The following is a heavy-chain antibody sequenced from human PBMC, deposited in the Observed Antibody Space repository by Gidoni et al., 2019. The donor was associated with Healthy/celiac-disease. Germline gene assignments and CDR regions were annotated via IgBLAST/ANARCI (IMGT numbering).Heavy chain of an antibody. CDR1: GGSFSGYY. D-gene: IGHD5-18*01. CDR2: INHRGST. V-gene: IGHV4-34*01. CDR3: ARVYVDTAMATGRFYYYGMDV. J-gene: IGHJ6*02. Sequence: QVQLQQWGAGLLKPSETLSLTFAVYGGSFSGYYWCWIRQPPGKGLEWIGEINHRGSTNYNPSLKSRVTISVDTSKNQFSLKLSSVTAADTAVYYCARVYVDTAMATGRFYYYGMDVWGQGTTVTVSS.